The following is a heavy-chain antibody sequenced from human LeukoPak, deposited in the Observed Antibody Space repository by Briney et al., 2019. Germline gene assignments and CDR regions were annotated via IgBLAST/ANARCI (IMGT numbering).Heavy chain of an antibody. CDR2: IRTKANNYAT. J-gene: IGHJ4*02. CDR1: GFMFSGSP. Sequence: GGSLRLSCAASGFMFSGSPMHWVRQASGKGLEWVGHIRTKANNYATIYAASVKGRFTISRDDSKNTAYLQMNSLKTEDTAVYYCARPSQYGSGTDYYFDSWGQGTLVTVSS. V-gene: IGHV3-73*01. CDR3: ARPSQYGSGTDYYFDS. D-gene: IGHD3-10*01.